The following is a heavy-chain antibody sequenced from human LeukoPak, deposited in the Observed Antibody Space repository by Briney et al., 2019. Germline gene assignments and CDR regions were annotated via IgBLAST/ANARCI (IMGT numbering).Heavy chain of an antibody. CDR3: AKDQPSGYSGYEGYFDY. CDR2: ISGSGGST. D-gene: IGHD5-12*01. V-gene: IGHV3-23*01. Sequence: GGSLRLSCAASGFTFSSYGMHWVRQAPGKGLEWVSAISGSGGSTYYADSVKGRFTISRDNSKNTLYLQMNSLRAEDTAVYYCAKDQPSGYSGYEGYFDYWGQGTLVTVSS. CDR1: GFTFSSYG. J-gene: IGHJ4*02.